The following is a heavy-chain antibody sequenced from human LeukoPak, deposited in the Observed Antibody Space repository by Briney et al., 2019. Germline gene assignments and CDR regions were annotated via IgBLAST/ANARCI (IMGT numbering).Heavy chain of an antibody. V-gene: IGHV3-7*01. CDR2: ITPDGTGA. CDR1: GFVLSHLW. D-gene: IGHD2-15*01. J-gene: IGHJ5*01. Sequence: PGGSLRLSCAGSGFVLSHLWMNWVRQAPGKGLEWVGSITPDGTGANYVDSVKGRFSISRDNAKSYLSLQMNSLRAEDTAVYYCVRDNGYCTGGSCYSVFDSWGQGSLVTVSP. CDR3: VRDNGYCTGGSCYSVFDS.